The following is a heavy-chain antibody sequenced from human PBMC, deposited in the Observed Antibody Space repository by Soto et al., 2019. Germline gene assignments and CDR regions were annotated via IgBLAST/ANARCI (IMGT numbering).Heavy chain of an antibody. CDR1: GGSFSGYY. CDR2: VSHSGRV. CDR3: ARVVSSGYRWFDP. Sequence: QVQLQQWGAGLLTPSGTLSLTCGVYGGSFSGYYWSWIRQPPGKGLGWIGEVSHSGRVNATPSLKCRLTISVDTSKKQSSMKLIFETPAGTAVYYCARVVSSGYRWFDPWGLGTQVIVSS. D-gene: IGHD3-22*01. J-gene: IGHJ5*02. V-gene: IGHV4-34*01.